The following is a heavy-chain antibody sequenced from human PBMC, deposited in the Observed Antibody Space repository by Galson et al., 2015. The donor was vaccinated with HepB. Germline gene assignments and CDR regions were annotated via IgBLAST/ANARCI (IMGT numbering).Heavy chain of an antibody. CDR1: GFSLSTSGMC. J-gene: IGHJ4*02. V-gene: IGHV2-70*01. CDR2: IDWDDDK. D-gene: IGHD3-10*01. CDR3: ARIRYGSGSYFPSPFDY. Sequence: PALVKPTQTLTLTCTFSGFSLSTSGMCVSWIRQPPGKALEWLALIDWDDDKYYSTSLKTRLTISKDTSKNQVVLTMTSMDPVDTATYYCARIRYGSGSYFPSPFDYWGQGTLVTVSS.